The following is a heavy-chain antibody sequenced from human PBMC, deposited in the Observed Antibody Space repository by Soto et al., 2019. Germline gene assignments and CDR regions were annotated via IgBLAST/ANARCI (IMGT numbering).Heavy chain of an antibody. CDR3: ARSTGVFDY. Sequence: QVQLVQSGAEVRKPGSSVKVSCKASGGTFSSLAISWVRQAPGQGLEWMGGLVPVFGTANYAQKFQGRVTITADKFTSTSYLELGRLRSEETALYLFARSTGVFDYWGQGILVTVSS. D-gene: IGHD2-2*01. CDR2: LVPVFGTA. J-gene: IGHJ4*02. V-gene: IGHV1-69*06. CDR1: GGTFSSLA.